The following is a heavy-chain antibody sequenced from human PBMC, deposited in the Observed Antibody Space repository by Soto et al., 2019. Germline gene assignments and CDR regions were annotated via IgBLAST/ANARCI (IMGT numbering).Heavy chain of an antibody. CDR3: AREGDDYTSGAFDY. D-gene: IGHD4-4*01. Sequence: SVKVSCKASGGTFSSYAISWVRQAPGQGLEWMGGIIPIFGTANYAQKFQGRVTITADKSTSTAYMELSSLRSEDTAVYYCAREGDDYTSGAFDYWGQGTLVTVSS. CDR1: GGTFSSYA. V-gene: IGHV1-69*06. J-gene: IGHJ4*02. CDR2: IIPIFGTA.